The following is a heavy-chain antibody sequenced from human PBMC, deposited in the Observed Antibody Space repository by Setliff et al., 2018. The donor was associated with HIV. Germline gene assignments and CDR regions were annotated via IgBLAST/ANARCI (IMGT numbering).Heavy chain of an antibody. CDR1: GFTFGSYW. V-gene: IGHV3-15*01. J-gene: IGHJ1*01. D-gene: IGHD3-22*01. CDR2: IKSKSDGGTT. Sequence: PGGSLRLSCAASGFTFGSYWMNWVRQSPGKGLEWIGRIKSKSDGGTTDYAAPVKGRFTISRDDSKNTVHLQMKSLKTEDTAIYYCTTPHHYDSSLLYFQHWGQGSLVTVPQ. CDR3: TTPHHYDSSLLYFQH.